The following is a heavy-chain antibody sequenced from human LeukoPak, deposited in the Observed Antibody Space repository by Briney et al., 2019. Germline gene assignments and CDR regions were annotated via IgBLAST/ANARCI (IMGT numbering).Heavy chain of an antibody. CDR3: ARDPTTVVTVPYYFDD. Sequence: SETLSLTCAVSGGPFSGYFWNWIRQPPGKPLEWIGEINDRGITNYNPSLKSRATISVDTSRNQFSLKLTSVTAADTAVYYCARDPTTVVTVPYYFDDWGQGTLVTVSS. CDR2: INDRGIT. D-gene: IGHD4-23*01. CDR1: GGPFSGYF. J-gene: IGHJ4*02. V-gene: IGHV4-34*01.